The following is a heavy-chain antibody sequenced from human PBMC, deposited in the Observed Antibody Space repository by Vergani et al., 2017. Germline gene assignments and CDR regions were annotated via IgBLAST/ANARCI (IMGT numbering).Heavy chain of an antibody. Sequence: EVQLVESGGGLVQPGGSLRLSCAASGFTLSSYWMSWVRQAPGKGLGWVANIKQDGSEKNYVDSVKGRFTVSRDNAKNSLYLQMNSLRAEDTAVYHCVKETMVFGAGTYYRHYYYMDVWGKGTTVTVSS. CDR3: VKETMVFGAGTYYRHYYYMDV. J-gene: IGHJ6*03. CDR1: GFTLSSYW. D-gene: IGHD3-10*01. CDR2: IKQDGSEK. V-gene: IGHV3-7*01.